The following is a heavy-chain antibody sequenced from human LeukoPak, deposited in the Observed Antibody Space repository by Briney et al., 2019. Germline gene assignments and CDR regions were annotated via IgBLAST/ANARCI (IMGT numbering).Heavy chain of an antibody. Sequence: ASVKVSCKASGYTFTGYYMHWVRQAPGQGLEWMGWINPNSGGTNYAQKLQGRVTITADKSTTTAYMELSSLRSEDTAVYHCARAIVTTIGLFYYYGMDVWGQGTTVTVSS. D-gene: IGHD5-12*01. CDR2: INPNSGGT. V-gene: IGHV1-2*02. J-gene: IGHJ6*02. CDR3: ARAIVTTIGLFYYYGMDV. CDR1: GYTFTGYY.